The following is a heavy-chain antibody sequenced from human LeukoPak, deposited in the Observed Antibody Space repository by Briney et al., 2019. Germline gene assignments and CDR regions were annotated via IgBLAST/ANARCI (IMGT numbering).Heavy chain of an antibody. D-gene: IGHD6-13*01. CDR2: ISGLGGST. Sequence: GGSLRPSCAASGFTFSSYAMSWVRQAPGKGLEWVSVISGLGGSTYYADSVKGRFAISRDNSKNTLWLQMNSLRADDTAIYYCARDVEARISAAGTFDYWGQGSLVTVSS. CDR1: GFTFSSYA. J-gene: IGHJ4*02. CDR3: ARDVEARISAAGTFDY. V-gene: IGHV3-23*01.